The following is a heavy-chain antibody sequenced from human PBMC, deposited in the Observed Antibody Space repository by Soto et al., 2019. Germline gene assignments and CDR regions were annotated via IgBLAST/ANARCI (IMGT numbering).Heavy chain of an antibody. CDR2: IYYSGST. J-gene: IGHJ6*02. CDR3: AAGFGVVTYYYYGMDV. V-gene: IGHV4-31*03. CDR1: GGSISSGGYY. D-gene: IGHD3-3*01. Sequence: SETLSLTCTVSGGSISSGGYYWSWIRQHPGKGLEWIGYIYYSGSTYYNPSLKSRVTISVDTSKNQFSLKLSSVTAADTAVYYCAAGFGVVTYYYYGMDVWGQGTTVTVSS.